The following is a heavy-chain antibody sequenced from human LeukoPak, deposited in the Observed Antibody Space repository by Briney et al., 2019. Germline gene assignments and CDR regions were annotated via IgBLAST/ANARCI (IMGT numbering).Heavy chain of an antibody. Sequence: GGSLRLSCAASGFTFSRNSMNWVRQAPGKGLEWVSSISSSSYIYYADSVKGRFTISRDNARNSLYLQMNSLRAEDTAVYYCASSWSGYYAVDYWGQGTLVTVSS. CDR1: GFTFSRNS. J-gene: IGHJ4*02. V-gene: IGHV3-21*01. CDR3: ASSWSGYYAVDY. CDR2: ISSSSYI. D-gene: IGHD3-3*01.